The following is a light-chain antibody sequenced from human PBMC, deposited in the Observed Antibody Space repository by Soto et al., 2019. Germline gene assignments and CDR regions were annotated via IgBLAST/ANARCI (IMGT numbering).Light chain of an antibody. Sequence: QSVLTQPRSVSGSPGQSVTISCTGTSSDVGGYNYVSWYQQHPGKAPKLMIYDVNKRPSGVPDRFSASKSGNTASLTISGLQAEDEADYYCCSYAGSDNWVFGGGTKLTVL. CDR1: SSDVGGYNY. J-gene: IGLJ3*02. CDR3: CSYAGSDNWV. CDR2: DVN. V-gene: IGLV2-11*01.